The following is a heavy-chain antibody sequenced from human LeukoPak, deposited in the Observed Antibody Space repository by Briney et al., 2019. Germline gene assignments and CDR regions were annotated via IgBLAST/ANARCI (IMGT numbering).Heavy chain of an antibody. V-gene: IGHV3-7*01. Sequence: GGSLRLSCAASGFSFSRYWMSWVRQAPGKGLEWVANIKQDGSEKNYVESVKGQFTISRDNAKNSLYLQTNSLRAEDTAVYYCARAGQEWFGELGFDQWGQGTLVIVSS. D-gene: IGHD3-10*01. CDR3: ARAGQEWFGELGFDQ. CDR1: GFSFSRYW. CDR2: IKQDGSEK. J-gene: IGHJ4*02.